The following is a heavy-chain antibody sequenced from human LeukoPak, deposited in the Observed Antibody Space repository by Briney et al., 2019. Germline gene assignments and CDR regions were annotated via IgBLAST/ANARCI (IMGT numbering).Heavy chain of an antibody. CDR3: ARDLVTVTKGFDI. CDR2: ISYIGST. CDR1: DDSFSSHY. J-gene: IGHJ3*02. D-gene: IGHD4-17*01. V-gene: IGHV4-59*11. Sequence: SETLSLTCAVSDDSFSSHYWTWVRQPPGKGLEWIGYISYIGSTNYNPSLKSRVTISIDTSKNQFSLKLSSVTAADTAVYYCARDLVTVTKGFDIWGQGTMVSVSS.